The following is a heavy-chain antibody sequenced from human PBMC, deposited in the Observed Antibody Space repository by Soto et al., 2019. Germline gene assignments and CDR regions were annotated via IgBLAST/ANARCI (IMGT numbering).Heavy chain of an antibody. CDR3: AKDQNRGSRPPHILGYYYYYMHV. D-gene: IGHD6-13*01. V-gene: IGHV3-23*01. J-gene: IGHJ6*02. CDR2: ISGSGGST. Sequence: GGSLRLSCAASGFTLSSYAMSSVRQAPGKGLEWVSAISGSGGSTYYADSVKGRFTISRDNSQNTLHLQRNSQKPENTAVYYCAKDQNRGSRPPHILGYYYYYMHVWCQGTAVTDSS. CDR1: GFTLSSYA.